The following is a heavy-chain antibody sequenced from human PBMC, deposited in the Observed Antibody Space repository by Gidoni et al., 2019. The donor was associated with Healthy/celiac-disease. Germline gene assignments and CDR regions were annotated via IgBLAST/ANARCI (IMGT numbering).Heavy chain of an antibody. Sequence: QVQLVESGGGVVQPGRSLRLSCAASGFTFSSYGMHWVRQAPGKGLEWVAVISYDGSNKYYADSVKGRFTISRDNSKNTLYLQMNSLRAEDTAVYYCAKARSKKPDAFDIWGQGTMVTVSS. D-gene: IGHD3-3*01. CDR1: GFTFSSYG. CDR2: ISYDGSNK. CDR3: AKARSKKPDAFDI. V-gene: IGHV3-30*18. J-gene: IGHJ3*02.